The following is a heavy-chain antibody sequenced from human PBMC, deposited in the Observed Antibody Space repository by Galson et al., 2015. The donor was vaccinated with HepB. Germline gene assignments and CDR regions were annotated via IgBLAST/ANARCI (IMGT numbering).Heavy chain of an antibody. CDR2: ISTGTDL. CDR1: GFPFSDYA. J-gene: IGHJ4*02. Sequence: SLRLSCAASGFPFSDYAMHWVRQAPGKGLEWVSVISTGTDLYYADSVRGRFAIARDKSKNSLYLQLNSLRADDTAVYYCSRIFTSSWYFDHWGQGTLVTGSS. V-gene: IGHV3-NL1*01. D-gene: IGHD6-13*01. CDR3: SRIFTSSWYFDH.